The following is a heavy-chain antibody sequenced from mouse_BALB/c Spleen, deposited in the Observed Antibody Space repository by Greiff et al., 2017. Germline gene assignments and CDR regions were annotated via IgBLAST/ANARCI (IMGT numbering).Heavy chain of an antibody. CDR1: GYTFTDYN. CDR2: IYPYNGGT. J-gene: IGHJ4*01. Sequence: EVKLVESGPELVKPGASVKISCKASGYTFTDYNMHWVKQSHGKSLEWIGYIYPYNGGTGYNQKFKSKATLTVDNSSSTAYMELRSLTSEDSAVYYCARYGYGNPYYAMDYWGQGTSVTVSS. V-gene: IGHV1S29*02. CDR3: ARYGYGNPYYAMDY. D-gene: IGHD2-1*01.